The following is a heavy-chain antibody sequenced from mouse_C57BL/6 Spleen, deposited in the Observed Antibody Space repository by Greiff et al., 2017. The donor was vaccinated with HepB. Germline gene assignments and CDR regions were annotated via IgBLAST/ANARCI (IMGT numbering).Heavy chain of an antibody. CDR3: AREGITTVVAPLDY. V-gene: IGHV1-82*01. D-gene: IGHD1-1*01. CDR1: GYAFSSSW. CDR2: IYPGDGDT. J-gene: IGHJ2*01. Sequence: QVQLKQSGPELVKPGASVKISCKASGYAFSSSWMNWVKQRPGKGLEWIGRIYPGDGDTNYNGKFKGKATLTADKSSSTAYMQLSSLTSEDSAVYFCAREGITTVVAPLDYWGQGTTLTVSS.